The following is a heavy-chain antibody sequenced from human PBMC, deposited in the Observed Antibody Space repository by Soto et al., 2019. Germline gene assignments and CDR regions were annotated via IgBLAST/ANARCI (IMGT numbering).Heavy chain of an antibody. CDR2: ISSKSSLR. J-gene: IGHJ4*02. CDR1: GFTFSDHG. Sequence: EVHVVESGGGLVKPGGSLRLSCSPFGFTFSDHGMNWVRQTPGKGLEWVAFISSKSSLRYYADSVRGRFTISRDNAENSLSLQMNCLRVDDTGLYFCARAASHLYCPGGRCFDVWGQGTRVTVS. V-gene: IGHV3-21*06. D-gene: IGHD2-15*01. CDR3: ARAASHLYCPGGRCFDV.